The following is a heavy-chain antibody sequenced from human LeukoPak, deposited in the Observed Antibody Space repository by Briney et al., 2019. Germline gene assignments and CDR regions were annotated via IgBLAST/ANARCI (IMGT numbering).Heavy chain of an antibody. Sequence: SETLSLTCAVYGGSFSGYYWSWIRQPPGKGLEWIGEMNHSGSTNYNPSLKSRVTISVDTSKNQFSLKLSSVTAADTAVYYCARPARDFWSGYYINWFDPWGQGTLVTVSS. J-gene: IGHJ5*02. V-gene: IGHV4-34*01. CDR1: GGSFSGYY. D-gene: IGHD3-3*01. CDR3: ARPARDFWSGYYINWFDP. CDR2: MNHSGST.